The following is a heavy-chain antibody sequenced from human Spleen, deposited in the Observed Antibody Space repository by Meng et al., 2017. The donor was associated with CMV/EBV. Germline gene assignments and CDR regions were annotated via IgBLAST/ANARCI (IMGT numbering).Heavy chain of an antibody. Sequence: GGSLRLSCAASGFRFSDYWMHWVRQAPGKGLVWVSRIDTGGTNTAYAGSVRGRFTISRDNVKNTMYLEMNRLTAEDTAVYYCVRDHSRWLKLEYWGQGTLVTVSS. CDR3: VRDHSRWLKLEY. CDR2: IDTGGTNT. D-gene: IGHD5-24*01. J-gene: IGHJ4*02. CDR1: GFRFSDYW. V-gene: IGHV3-74*01.